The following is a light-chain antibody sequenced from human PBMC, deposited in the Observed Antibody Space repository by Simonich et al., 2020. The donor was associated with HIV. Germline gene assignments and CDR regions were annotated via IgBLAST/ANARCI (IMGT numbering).Light chain of an antibody. Sequence: DIQMTQSPSTLSASVGDRVTITCRASQSISSWLAWYQQKPGKAPKLLIYKASSLESGVPSRFSGSGSGTEFTLTISSLQAEDVAVYYCQQRSNWPPITFGQGTRLEIK. CDR2: KAS. J-gene: IGKJ5*01. CDR3: QQRSNWPPIT. V-gene: IGKV1-5*03. CDR1: QSISSW.